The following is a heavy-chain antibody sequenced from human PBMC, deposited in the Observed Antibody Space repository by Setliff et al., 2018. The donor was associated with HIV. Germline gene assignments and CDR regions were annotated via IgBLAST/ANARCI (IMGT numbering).Heavy chain of an antibody. CDR3: ARSQPDTIFGVVIFDY. D-gene: IGHD3-3*01. Sequence: SETLSLTCTVSGGSISSSGPGYNWAWVRQAPGGGLEWIGSVYYSGSTYYNPSLKSRVTISLDTSKNQLSLRLTSMTAADTAVYYCARSQPDTIFGVVIFDYWGQGKMVTVSS. CDR2: VYYSGST. CDR1: GGSISSSGPGYN. J-gene: IGHJ4*02. V-gene: IGHV4-39*01.